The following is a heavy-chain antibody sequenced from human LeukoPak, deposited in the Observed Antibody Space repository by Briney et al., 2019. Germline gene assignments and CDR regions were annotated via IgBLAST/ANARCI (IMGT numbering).Heavy chain of an antibody. CDR1: GYTFTSYG. D-gene: IGHD4-17*01. V-gene: IGHV1-18*01. CDR3: ARVDYGDYWLSPGASWFDP. CDR2: ISACNGNT. Sequence: GASVKVSCKASGYTFTSYGISWVRQAPGQGLEWMGWISACNGNTNYAQKLQGRVTVTTDTSTSTAYMELRSLRSDDTAVYYCARVDYGDYWLSPGASWFDPWGQGTLVTVSS. J-gene: IGHJ5*02.